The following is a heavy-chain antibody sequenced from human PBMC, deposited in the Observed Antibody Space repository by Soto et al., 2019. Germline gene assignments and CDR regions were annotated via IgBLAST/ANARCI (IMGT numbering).Heavy chain of an antibody. J-gene: IGHJ5*02. CDR3: TRVAFYDSSGHYPP. CDR1: GGSFSNFL. Sequence: QVQLQQWGAGLLKPSETLSLTCAVDGGSFSNFLWSWIRQSPGKGLEWIGEINQSGRTTYNPSLAGRLTISVDTSTNQFSLHLASLTAADTAVYYCTRVAFYDSSGHYPPWGQGTLVNVS. D-gene: IGHD3-22*01. V-gene: IGHV4-34*01. CDR2: INQSGRT.